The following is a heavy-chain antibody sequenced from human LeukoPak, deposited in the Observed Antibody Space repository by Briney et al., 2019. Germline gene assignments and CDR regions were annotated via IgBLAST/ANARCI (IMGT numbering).Heavy chain of an antibody. V-gene: IGHV3-23*01. CDR1: GFTFSSYA. Sequence: PGGSLRLSCAASGFTFSSYAMSWVRQAPGKGLEWVSAISGSGGSTYYADSVKGRFTISRDNAKNSLYLQMNSLRAEDTAVYYCARDPDKYYDILTGYYTRTRTFDPWGQGTLVTVSS. CDR3: ARDPDKYYDILTGYYTRTRTFDP. J-gene: IGHJ5*02. CDR2: ISGSGGST. D-gene: IGHD3-9*01.